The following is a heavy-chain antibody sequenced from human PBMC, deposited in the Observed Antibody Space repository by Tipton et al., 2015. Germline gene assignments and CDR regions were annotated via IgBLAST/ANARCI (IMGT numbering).Heavy chain of an antibody. Sequence: QVQLVQSGAEVKKPGSSVKVSCKASGGTLSNYDINWVRQAPGQGLEWMGGIIPIFGTATYAQKFQGRVTITADGSTSTSYMELNSLRVADTAVYYCASGDNIVRIGIGSLYYYGMDVWGQGTTVTVSS. V-gene: IGHV1-69*01. CDR1: GGTLSNYD. CDR3: ASGDNIVRIGIGSLYYYGMDV. CDR2: IIPIFGTA. D-gene: IGHD1-26*01. J-gene: IGHJ6*02.